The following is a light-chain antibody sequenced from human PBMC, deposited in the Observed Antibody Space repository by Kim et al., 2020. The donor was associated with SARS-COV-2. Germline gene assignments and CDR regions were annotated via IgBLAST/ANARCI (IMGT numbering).Light chain of an antibody. V-gene: IGLV3-19*01. CDR1: SLRSYY. CDR3: NSRDSSGHHHWV. CDR2: GKN. J-gene: IGLJ3*02. Sequence: SSELTQDPAVSVALGQTVRITCQGDSLRSYYASWYQQKPGQAPVLVIYGKNNRPSGIPDRFSGSSSGNTASLTITGAQAEDEADYYCNSRDSSGHHHWVF.